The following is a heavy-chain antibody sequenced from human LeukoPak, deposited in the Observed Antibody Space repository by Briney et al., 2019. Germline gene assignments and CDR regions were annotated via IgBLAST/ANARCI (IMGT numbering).Heavy chain of an antibody. V-gene: IGHV3-23*01. Sequence: QPGGSLRLSCAASGFTFSSYAMSWVRQAPGKGLEWVSAISGSGGSTYYADSVKGRFTISRDNSKNTLYLQMNSLRAEDTAVYYCAKDPAWIQLWNLIHFDYWGQGTLVTVSS. CDR2: ISGSGGST. CDR1: GFTFSSYA. J-gene: IGHJ4*02. CDR3: AKDPAWIQLWNLIHFDY. D-gene: IGHD5-18*01.